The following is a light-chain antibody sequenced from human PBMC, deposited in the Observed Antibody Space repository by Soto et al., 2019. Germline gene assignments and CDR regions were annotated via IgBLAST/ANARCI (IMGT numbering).Light chain of an antibody. Sequence: QSVLTQPPSVSGSPGQSVTISCTGTSTDFVSYNRVSWYQQPPGTAPKLIIYEASNRPSGVPDRFSGSKSGNTASLTISGLQAADEADYYCSLYTSENTYVFGTGTKVNDL. J-gene: IGLJ1*01. CDR2: EAS. V-gene: IGLV2-18*01. CDR3: SLYTSENTYV. CDR1: STDFVSYNR.